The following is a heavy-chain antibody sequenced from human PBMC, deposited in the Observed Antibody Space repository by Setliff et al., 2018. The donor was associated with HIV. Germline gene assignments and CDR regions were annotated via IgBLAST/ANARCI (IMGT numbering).Heavy chain of an antibody. D-gene: IGHD6-19*01. CDR2: IFHSGDT. J-gene: IGHJ4*02. Sequence: PSETLSLTCSVSGVSVGSGDYYWHWIRQHPEKALEWIGYIFHSGDTYYNPSLKSRVTISVDTSQNQFSLKLTSVTAADTAVYYCARLRQWLAFFDSWGQGTLVTVSS. V-gene: IGHV4-30-4*08. CDR3: ARLRQWLAFFDS. CDR1: GVSVGSGDYY.